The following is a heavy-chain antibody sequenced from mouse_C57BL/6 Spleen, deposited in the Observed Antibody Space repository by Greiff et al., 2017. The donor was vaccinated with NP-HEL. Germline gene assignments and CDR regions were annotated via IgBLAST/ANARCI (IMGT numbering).Heavy chain of an antibody. D-gene: IGHD3-2*02. V-gene: IGHV1-59*01. CDR2: IDPSDSYT. CDR3: ARGGRTAQALSRAMDY. J-gene: IGHJ4*01. CDR1: GYTFTSYW. Sequence: VQLQQSGAELVRPGTSVKLSCKASGYTFTSYWMHWVKQRPGQGLEWIGVIDPSDSYTNYNQKFKGKATLTVDTSSSTAYMQLSSLTSEDSAVYYCARGGRTAQALSRAMDYWGQGTSVTVSS.